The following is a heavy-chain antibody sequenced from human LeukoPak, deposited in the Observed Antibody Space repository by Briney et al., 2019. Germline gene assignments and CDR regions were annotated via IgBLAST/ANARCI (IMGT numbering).Heavy chain of an antibody. Sequence: SVKVSCKASGGTFSSYAISWVRQAPGQGLEWMGGIIPIFGTANYAQKFQGRVTITADESTSTAYMELSSLRSEDTAVYYCAIITMVRGVIITGGWLDPWGQGTLVTVSS. J-gene: IGHJ5*02. CDR2: IIPIFGTA. CDR1: GGTFSSYA. D-gene: IGHD3-10*01. CDR3: AIITMVRGVIITGGWLDP. V-gene: IGHV1-69*13.